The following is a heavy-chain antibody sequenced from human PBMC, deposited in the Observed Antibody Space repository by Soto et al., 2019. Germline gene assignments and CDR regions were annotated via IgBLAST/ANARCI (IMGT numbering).Heavy chain of an antibody. Sequence: EVHLMQSGAEVKTSGDSLEIACKASGYTFSDYWLGWVRLLPGKGLELMGMIYPGNSNVMYNPTFRGQVTISAHKSKKTSYLLWSSLKSSDTGIYYCARLYVRVSPWGFIPGGQGTRVTVSP. CDR3: ARLYVRVSPWGFIP. J-gene: IGHJ1*01. CDR2: IYPGNSNV. V-gene: IGHV5-51*01. CDR1: GYTFSDYW. D-gene: IGHD7-27*01.